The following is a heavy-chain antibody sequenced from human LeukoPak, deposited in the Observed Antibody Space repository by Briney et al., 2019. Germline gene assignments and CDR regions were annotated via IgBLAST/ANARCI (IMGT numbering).Heavy chain of an antibody. CDR2: IYTSGST. J-gene: IGHJ4*02. Sequence: SETLSLTCSVSGGSMRSYYWSWIRQPPGKGLEWIGHIYTSGSTNYNPSLKSRVTMSVDTSKNQFSLKLTSVTAADTAVYYCARLLRYSNYFDYWGRGTLVTVSS. V-gene: IGHV4-4*09. CDR3: ARLLRYSNYFDY. CDR1: GGSMRSYY. D-gene: IGHD4-11*01.